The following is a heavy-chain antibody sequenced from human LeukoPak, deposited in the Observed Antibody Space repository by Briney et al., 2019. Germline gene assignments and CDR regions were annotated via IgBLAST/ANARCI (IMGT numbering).Heavy chain of an antibody. D-gene: IGHD3-22*01. CDR2: ISYDGSNK. Sequence: GGSLRLSCAASGFTFSSYAMHWVRQAPGKGLEWVAVISYDGSNKYYADSVKGRFTISRDNSKNTLYLQMNSLRAEDTAVYYCAREGIYYYDSSGLNWGQGTLVTVSS. CDR3: AREGIYYYDSSGLN. CDR1: GFTFSSYA. J-gene: IGHJ4*02. V-gene: IGHV3-30-3*01.